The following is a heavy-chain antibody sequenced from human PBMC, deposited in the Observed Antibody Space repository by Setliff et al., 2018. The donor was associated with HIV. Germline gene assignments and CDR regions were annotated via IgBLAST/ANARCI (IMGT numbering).Heavy chain of an antibody. CDR3: ARGDGYRANDAYYDTGMDV. D-gene: IGHD5-12*01. J-gene: IGHJ6*02. CDR1: GPSINIHY. Sequence: SETLSLTCTVSGPSINIHYWSWIRQSPGKGFEWIGYIYSTGSTNYNPSLQSRVTISVDTSKNQFFLKLSSVTATDTAVYYCARGDGYRANDAYYDTGMDVWGQGITVTVSS. CDR2: IYSTGST. V-gene: IGHV4-59*08.